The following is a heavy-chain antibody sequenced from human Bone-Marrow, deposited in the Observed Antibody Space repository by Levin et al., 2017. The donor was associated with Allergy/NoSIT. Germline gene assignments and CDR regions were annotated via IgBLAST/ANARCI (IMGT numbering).Heavy chain of an antibody. CDR3: ARLPTGWPNWLDP. CDR2: ISYNGAT. CDR1: GGSINSSPYS. V-gene: IGHV4-39*01. Sequence: SQTLSLPCTVSGGSINSSPYSWGWIRQPPMKGLEWIATISYNGATYFNPSLMSRVTISVDTSNGQFSLKVTSVTDADTAVYYCARLPTGWPNWLDPWGQGIQVTVSS. J-gene: IGHJ5*02.